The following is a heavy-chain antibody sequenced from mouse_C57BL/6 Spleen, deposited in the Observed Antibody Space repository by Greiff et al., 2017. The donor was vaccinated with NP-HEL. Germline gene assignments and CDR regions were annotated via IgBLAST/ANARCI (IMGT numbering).Heavy chain of an antibody. CDR3: WGRDYFDY. D-gene: IGHD3-3*01. V-gene: IGHV1-82*01. J-gene: IGHJ2*01. Sequence: QVQLQQSGPELVKPGASVKISCKASGYAFSSSWMNWVKQRPGKGLEWIGRIYPGDGDTNYNGKFKGKATLTADKSSSTAYMQLSSLTSEDSAVYFCWGRDYFDYWGQGTTLTVSS. CDR1: GYAFSSSW. CDR2: IYPGDGDT.